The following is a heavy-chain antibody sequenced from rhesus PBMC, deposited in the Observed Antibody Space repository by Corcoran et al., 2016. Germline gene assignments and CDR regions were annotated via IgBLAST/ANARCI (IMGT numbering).Heavy chain of an antibody. CDR3: AKGDFWTGYYTGKGPYFDY. CDR1: GFTFSSYG. J-gene: IGHJ4*01. CDR2: INSFVGST. Sequence: EVQLVETGGGLVQPGGSLKLSCAASGFTFSSYGMSWVRQAPGKGLEWVSAINSFVGSTYYADSVKGRFTISRDNSKNTLSLQMNSLRAEDTAVYYCAKGDFWTGYYTGKGPYFDYWGQGVLVTVSS. V-gene: IGHV3S5*01. D-gene: IGHD3-3*01.